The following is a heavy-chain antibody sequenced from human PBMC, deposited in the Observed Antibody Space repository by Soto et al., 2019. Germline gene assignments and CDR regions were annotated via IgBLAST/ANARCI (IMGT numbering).Heavy chain of an antibody. Sequence: PWGSLRLSCSASVFTFSSYGMHWFRQAPGKGLEWVAVISYDGSNKYYADSVKGRFTISRDNSKNTLYLQMNSLRAEDTAVYYCAKDLVGIAVAGVYWGQGTLVTVSS. J-gene: IGHJ4*02. D-gene: IGHD6-19*01. CDR1: VFTFSSYG. CDR3: AKDLVGIAVAGVY. CDR2: ISYDGSNK. V-gene: IGHV3-30*18.